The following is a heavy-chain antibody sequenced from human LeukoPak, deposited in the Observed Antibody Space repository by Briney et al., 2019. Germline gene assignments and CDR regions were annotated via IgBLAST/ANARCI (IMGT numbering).Heavy chain of an antibody. CDR3: AREATSGGRLDRGFDI. CDR1: GFSVSSNY. J-gene: IGHJ3*02. Sequence: PGGSLRLSCAASGFSVSSNYMTWFAKLQGKGWGGVFVIYSGGRTYYADSVKGRFTISRDNSKNTLYLQMNSLRVEDTAVYFCAREATSGGRLDRGFDIWGQGTMVTVSS. CDR2: IYSGGRT. D-gene: IGHD2-15*01. V-gene: IGHV3-53*01.